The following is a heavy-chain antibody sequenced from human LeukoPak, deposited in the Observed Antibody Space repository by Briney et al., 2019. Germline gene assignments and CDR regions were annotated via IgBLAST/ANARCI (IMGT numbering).Heavy chain of an antibody. J-gene: IGHJ6*02. D-gene: IGHD3-16*01. CDR3: ARGGGLDV. CDR2: IQSNGRNK. Sequence: GGSLRLSCAASGFIFSSDDMHWVRQAPGKGLEWVAGIQSNGRNKYYVDSVKGRFAISRDNSKSTLYPQVNSLRVEDTAVYFCARGGGLDVWGQGATVTVSS. CDR1: GFIFSSDD. V-gene: IGHV3-33*05.